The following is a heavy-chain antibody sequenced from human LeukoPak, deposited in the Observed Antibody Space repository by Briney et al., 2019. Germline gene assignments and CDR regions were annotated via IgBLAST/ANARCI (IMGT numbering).Heavy chain of an antibody. CDR1: GYTFTGYY. V-gene: IGHV1-2*02. CDR3: ARGVMITFGGVIGGAFDI. CDR2: INPNSGGT. J-gene: IGHJ3*02. Sequence: ASVKVSCKASGYTFTGYYMHWVRQAPGQGLEWMGWINPNSGGTNYAQKFQGRVTMTRDTSISTAYMELSRLRSDDTAVYYCARGVMITFGGVIGGAFDIWGQGTMVTVSS. D-gene: IGHD3-16*02.